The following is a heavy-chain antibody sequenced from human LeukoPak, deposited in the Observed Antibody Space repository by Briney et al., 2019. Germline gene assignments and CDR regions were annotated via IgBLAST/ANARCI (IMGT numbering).Heavy chain of an antibody. CDR1: GGSISSGDYY. CDR2: IYYSGNT. V-gene: IGHV4-30-4*01. J-gene: IGHJ4*02. Sequence: SETLSLTCTVSGGSISSGDYYWSWIRQPPGKGLEWIGYIYYSGNTYYNPSLKSRVTISVDTSKNQFSLKLSSVTAADTAVYYCARERRDYYDSSGYHEYYLDYWGPGNPGHRLL. D-gene: IGHD3-22*01. CDR3: ARERRDYYDSSGYHEYYLDY.